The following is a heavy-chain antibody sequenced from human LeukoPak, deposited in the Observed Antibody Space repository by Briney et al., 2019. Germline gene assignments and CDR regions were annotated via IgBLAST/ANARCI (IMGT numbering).Heavy chain of an antibody. CDR3: AREGRVRLNWFDP. J-gene: IGHJ5*02. D-gene: IGHD1-1*01. V-gene: IGHV1-2*02. CDR1: GYTFTVYY. CDR2: INPNSGGT. Sequence: GASVKVSSKASGYTFTVYYMHWVRQAPGQGLEWMGWINPNSGGTNYAQKFQGRVTMTRDTSISTAYMELSRLRSDDTAVYYCAREGRVRLNWFDPWGQGTLVTVSS.